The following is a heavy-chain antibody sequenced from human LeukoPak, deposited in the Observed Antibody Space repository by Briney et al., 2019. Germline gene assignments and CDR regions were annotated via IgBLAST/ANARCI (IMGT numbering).Heavy chain of an antibody. V-gene: IGHV3-21*04. CDR3: AKGFSAYSGSSLDS. CDR2: ISSSSSYI. J-gene: IGHJ4*02. Sequence: PGGSLRLSCAASGFTFSSYSMNWVRQAPGKGLEWVSSISSSSSYIYYADSVEGRFTISRDNSRNTLYLQMNSLRAEDTALYYCAKGFSAYSGSSLDSWGQGTLVTVSS. CDR1: GFTFSSYS. D-gene: IGHD1-26*01.